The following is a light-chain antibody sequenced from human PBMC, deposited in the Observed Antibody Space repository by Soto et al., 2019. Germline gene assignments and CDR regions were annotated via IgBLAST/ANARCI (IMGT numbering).Light chain of an antibody. V-gene: IGLV2-14*01. CDR1: SSDVGGYNY. CDR2: DVS. Sequence: QSVLTQPASVSGSPEQSITISCTGTSSDVGGYNYVSWYQQHPGKAPKLMIYDVSNRPSGVSNRFSGSKSGNTASLTISGLQAEDEADYYCSSYTSSSTPYVVFGGGTKLTVL. CDR3: SSYTSSSTPYVV. J-gene: IGLJ2*01.